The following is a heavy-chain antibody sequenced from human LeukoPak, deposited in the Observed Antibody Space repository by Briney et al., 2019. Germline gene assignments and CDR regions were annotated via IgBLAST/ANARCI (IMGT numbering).Heavy chain of an antibody. CDR1: GFTFSDYS. CDR3: SRRFDS. J-gene: IGHJ4*02. CDR2: MDGAGDNI. Sequence: GDSLRLSCATSGFTFSDYSMNWVRQAPGKGLEWVSYMDGAGDNIYYADSVKGRFTISRDNAKSSLDLQMNSLRDEDTAVYYCSRRFDSWGQGTLVPVSS. V-gene: IGHV3-48*02.